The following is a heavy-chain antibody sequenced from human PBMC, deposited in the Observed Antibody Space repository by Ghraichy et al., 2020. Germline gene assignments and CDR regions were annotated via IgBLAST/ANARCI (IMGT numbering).Heavy chain of an antibody. V-gene: IGHV3-23*01. CDR2: IGTRGDEI. J-gene: IGHJ5*01. Sequence: GESLNISCTASGFDFNSYAMTWVRQAPGKGLEWVSLIGTRGDEISYADSVRGRFIISRDNSKKTLYLQMNSLRVEDTATYRCARMWVVAHYDTSVTWLDSWGLGTRVTV. CDR3: ARMWVVAHYDTSVTWLDS. CDR1: GFDFNSYA. D-gene: IGHD3-22*01.